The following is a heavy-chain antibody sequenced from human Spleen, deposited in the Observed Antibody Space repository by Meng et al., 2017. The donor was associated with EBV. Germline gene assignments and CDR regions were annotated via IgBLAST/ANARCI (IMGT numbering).Heavy chain of an antibody. CDR2: INPQNGGA. CDR3: AGGWAPDY. V-gene: IGHV1-2*06. D-gene: IGHD6-19*01. J-gene: IGHJ4*02. Sequence: QAQLVQAGAEVKKPGASVKVSCKASGYNFRNYYMHWVRQAPGQGLEYMGRINPQNGGAHFVQKFQGRFTVTRDTSISTAYMELSSLTFDDTAVYYCAGGWAPDYWGQGTLVTVSS. CDR1: GYNFRNYY.